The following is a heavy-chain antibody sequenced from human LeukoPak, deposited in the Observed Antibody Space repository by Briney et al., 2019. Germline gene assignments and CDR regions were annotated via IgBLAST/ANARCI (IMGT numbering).Heavy chain of an antibody. CDR2: MNQDGSEK. V-gene: IGHV3-7*01. CDR3: ARGGELLRPADY. CDR1: GFTFSSYW. J-gene: IGHJ4*02. D-gene: IGHD1-26*01. Sequence: GGSLRLSCAASGFTFSSYWMSWVRQAPGKGLEWVANMNQDGSEKYYVDSVKGRFTISRDNAKNSLYLQMNNLRAEDSSVYYCARGGELLRPADYWGQGTLVTVSS.